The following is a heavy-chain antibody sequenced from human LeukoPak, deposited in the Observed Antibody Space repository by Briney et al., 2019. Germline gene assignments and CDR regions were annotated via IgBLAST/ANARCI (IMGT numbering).Heavy chain of an antibody. Sequence: GRSLRLSCAASGFTFSSYAMSWVRQAPGKGLEWVSAISASGGNTYYADSVKGRFTISRDNSKNTLYLQMNSLRAEDTAVYYCAKGPLAGRKAAFDYWGQGTLVTVSS. CDR1: GFTFSSYA. J-gene: IGHJ4*02. V-gene: IGHV3-23*01. CDR2: ISASGGNT. CDR3: AKGPLAGRKAAFDY. D-gene: IGHD6-19*01.